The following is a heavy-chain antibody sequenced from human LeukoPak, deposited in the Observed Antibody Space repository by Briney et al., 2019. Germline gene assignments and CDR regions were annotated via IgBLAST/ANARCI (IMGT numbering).Heavy chain of an antibody. D-gene: IGHD1-26*01. V-gene: IGHV1-2*02. Sequence: GASVKVSCKVSGYTLTELSMHWVRQAPGQGLEWMGWINPNSGGSNYAQSFQGRVTMTRDTSISTAYMELSRLRSDDTAVYYCARDHSGNWFDPWGQGTLVTVSS. CDR2: INPNSGGS. J-gene: IGHJ5*02. CDR3: ARDHSGNWFDP. CDR1: GYTLTELS.